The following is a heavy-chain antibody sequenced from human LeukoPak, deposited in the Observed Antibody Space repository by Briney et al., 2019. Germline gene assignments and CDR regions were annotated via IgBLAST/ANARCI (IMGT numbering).Heavy chain of an antibody. CDR3: ATYSSGRMHY. CDR2: ISSSGSTL. J-gene: IGHJ4*02. D-gene: IGHD3-22*01. V-gene: IGHV3-48*03. CDR1: GGSISSYY. Sequence: LSLTCTVSGGSISSYYWSWVRQAPGKGLEWVSYISSSGSTLYYADSVKGRFTISRDNAENSLYLEMNSLRAEDTSVYYCATYSSGRMHYWGQGTLVTVSS.